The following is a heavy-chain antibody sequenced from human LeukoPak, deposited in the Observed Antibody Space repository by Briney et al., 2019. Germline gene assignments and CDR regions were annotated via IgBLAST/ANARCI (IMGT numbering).Heavy chain of an antibody. J-gene: IGHJ4*02. Sequence: GGSLRLSCAASGFTFSSYWMSWVRQAPGKGLEWVANIKQDGYEKYYVDSVKGRFTISRDNAKNSLYLQMNSLRADDTAIYYCARDKIVGPTTLDYWGQGTLVTVSS. CDR3: ARDKIVGPTTLDY. D-gene: IGHD1-26*01. CDR2: IKQDGYEK. CDR1: GFTFSSYW. V-gene: IGHV3-7*01.